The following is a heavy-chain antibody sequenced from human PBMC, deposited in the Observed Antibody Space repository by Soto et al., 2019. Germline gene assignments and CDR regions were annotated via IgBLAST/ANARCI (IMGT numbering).Heavy chain of an antibody. Sequence: PGGSLRLSCTASGFTFSSYSMNWVRQAPGKGLEWVSYISSSSSTIYYADSVKGRFTISRDNAKNSLYLQMNSMRDEDTAVYYCARDFFGSYGFDYWGQGTLVTVSS. CDR2: ISSSSSTI. V-gene: IGHV3-48*02. D-gene: IGHD5-18*01. J-gene: IGHJ4*02. CDR1: GFTFSSYS. CDR3: ARDFFGSYGFDY.